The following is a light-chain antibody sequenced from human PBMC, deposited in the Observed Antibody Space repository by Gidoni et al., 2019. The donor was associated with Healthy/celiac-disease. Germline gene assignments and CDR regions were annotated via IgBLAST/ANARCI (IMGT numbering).Light chain of an antibody. CDR1: SSNVGSNT. J-gene: IGLJ3*02. CDR2: SNN. V-gene: IGLV1-44*01. Sequence: QSLLTQPPSASGTPRQRVTISCSGSSSNVGSNTVNWYQQLPGTAPKLLIYSNNQRPSGVPDRFSGSKSGTSASLAISGLKSEDEADYYCAAWDDSLFWVFGGGTKLTVL. CDR3: AAWDDSLFWV.